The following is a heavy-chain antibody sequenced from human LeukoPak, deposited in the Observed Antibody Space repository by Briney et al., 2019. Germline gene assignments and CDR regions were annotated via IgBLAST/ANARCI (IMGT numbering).Heavy chain of an antibody. Sequence: PSGTLSLTCTVSGGSISSSSYYWGWIRQPPGKGLEWIENINYSGDTYYNPSLKSRVTISVDTSKNQFSLKLRSVTAADTAVYYCVRLLSATGNFDYWGQGALVTVSS. D-gene: IGHD1-1*01. CDR3: VRLLSATGNFDY. J-gene: IGHJ4*02. CDR2: INYSGDT. CDR1: GGSISSSSYY. V-gene: IGHV4-39*07.